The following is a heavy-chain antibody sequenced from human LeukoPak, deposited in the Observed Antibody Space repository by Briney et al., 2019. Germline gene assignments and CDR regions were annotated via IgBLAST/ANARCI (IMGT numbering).Heavy chain of an antibody. CDR1: GFTVSNNY. CDR3: ASSWARGSSSNNWFDP. Sequence: PGGSLRLSCAASGFTVSNNYMSWVRQAPGKGLEWVSLIYSGGSTSYADSVKGRFTISRDNSKNTLYLQMNSLRAEDTAVYYCASSWARGSSSNNWFDPWGQGTLVTVSS. CDR2: IYSGGST. V-gene: IGHV3-66*01. D-gene: IGHD1-26*01. J-gene: IGHJ5*02.